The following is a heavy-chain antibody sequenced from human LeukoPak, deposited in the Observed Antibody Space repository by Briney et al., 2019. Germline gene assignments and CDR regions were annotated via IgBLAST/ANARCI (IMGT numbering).Heavy chain of an antibody. CDR3: ARGLRYFDWLRKYGMDV. Sequence: SETLSLTCTVSGGSISSYYWSWIRQPAGKGLEWIGEINHSGSTNYNPSLKSRVTISVDTSKNQFSLKLSSVTAADTAVYYCARGLRYFDWLRKYGMDVWGQGTTVTVSS. V-gene: IGHV4-34*01. CDR2: INHSGST. D-gene: IGHD3-9*01. CDR1: GGSISSYY. J-gene: IGHJ6*02.